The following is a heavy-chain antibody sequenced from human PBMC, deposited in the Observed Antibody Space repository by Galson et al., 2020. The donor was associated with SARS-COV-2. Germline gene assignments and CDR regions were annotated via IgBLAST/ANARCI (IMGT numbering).Heavy chain of an antibody. CDR1: CFTFTTYG. CDR2: ISAYNGYT. V-gene: IGHV1-18*01. D-gene: IGHD6-6*01. CDR3: ARDSERLSPNSGSSGYLYYGMDV. Sequence: ASVKVSCKASCFTFTTYGISWVRQAPGQGLEWMGWISAYNGYTKYAQKFQGRVTLTTDTSTTTAYMELWSLTSDDTGVYYCARDSERLSPNSGSSGYLYYGMDVWGRGTTVTVSS. J-gene: IGHJ6*02.